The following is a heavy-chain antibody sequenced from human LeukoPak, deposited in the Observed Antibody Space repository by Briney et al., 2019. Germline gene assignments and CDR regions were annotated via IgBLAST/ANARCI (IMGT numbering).Heavy chain of an antibody. V-gene: IGHV4-61*02. CDR2: IYSTGST. CDR1: SGSVTSPSYY. Sequence: PSETLSLTCTVSSGSVTSPSYYWSWIRQPAGNGLEWIGRIYSTGSTTYNPSRKSRVTISVDTSKHQFSLKLNSVTAADTAVYYCARAKEKVLPHYFDYWGQGTLVTVS. CDR3: ARAKEKVLPHYFDY. J-gene: IGHJ4*02.